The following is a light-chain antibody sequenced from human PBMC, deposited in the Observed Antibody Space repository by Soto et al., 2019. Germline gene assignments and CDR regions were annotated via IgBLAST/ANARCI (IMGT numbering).Light chain of an antibody. J-gene: IGKJ1*01. CDR2: AAS. CDR1: QSISSY. Sequence: DIQMTQSPSSLSASVGDRVTITCRASQSISSYLNWYQQKPGKAPNLLIYAASSLQSGVPSRFSGSGSETDFTLTISSLRPEDFATYYCQQSYTTPWTFGQGTKVEIK. CDR3: QQSYTTPWT. V-gene: IGKV1-39*01.